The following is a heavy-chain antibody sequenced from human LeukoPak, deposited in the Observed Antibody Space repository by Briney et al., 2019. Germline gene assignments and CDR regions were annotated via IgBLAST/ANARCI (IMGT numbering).Heavy chain of an antibody. J-gene: IGHJ4*02. CDR1: GDSVSGSPAV. CDR2: AYYRSKWFI. Sequence: SQTLSLTCAISGDSVSGSPAVWNWIRQSPSRGLEWLGRAYYRSKWFIDYALSVKGRITITPDTSKNQFSLQLNSVTAGDTAVYYCARGAVRGGTNFDYWGQGTLVTVSS. CDR3: ARGAVRGGTNFDY. D-gene: IGHD3-10*01. V-gene: IGHV6-1*01.